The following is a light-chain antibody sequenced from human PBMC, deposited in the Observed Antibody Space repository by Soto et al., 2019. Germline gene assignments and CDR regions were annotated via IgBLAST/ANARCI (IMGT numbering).Light chain of an antibody. CDR3: QQYNNWPRT. V-gene: IGKV3-15*01. CDR1: QIVSTN. Sequence: ELVMTQSPATLSVSPGERATLSCRASQIVSTNLAWHQQKPGQAPSLLIYGTSTRATGIPARFSGSGSGTEFTLTISSLQSEDFAVYYCQQYNNWPRTFGQGTKVEIK. J-gene: IGKJ1*01. CDR2: GTS.